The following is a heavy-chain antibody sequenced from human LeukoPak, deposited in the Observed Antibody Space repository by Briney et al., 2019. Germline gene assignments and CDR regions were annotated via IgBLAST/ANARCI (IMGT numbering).Heavy chain of an antibody. Sequence: ASGKVCCYASRHIVSTSGAMWGRRAPGQGPRGMGWISVYNGNTNYERKLQGRVAMTTDTSTSTAYMELRSLRSDDTAVYYCARVRAVAGRAVGNWFDPWGQGTLVTVSS. CDR3: ARVRAVAGRAVGNWFDP. CDR1: RHIVSTSG. D-gene: IGHD6-19*01. V-gene: IGHV1-18*01. CDR2: ISVYNGNT. J-gene: IGHJ5*02.